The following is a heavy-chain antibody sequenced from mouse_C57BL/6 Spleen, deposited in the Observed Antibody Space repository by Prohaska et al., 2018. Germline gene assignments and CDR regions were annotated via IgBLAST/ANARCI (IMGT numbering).Heavy chain of an antibody. CDR2: INSDGSAI. Sequence: EVQLLETGGGLVQPGGSRGLSCEGSGFTFSGFWMSWVRQTPGKTLGWIGDINSDGSAINYAPSIKDRFTIFRDNDKSTLYLQMSNVRSEDTATYFCMRYGNYWYFDVWGTGTTVTVSS. V-gene: IGHV11-2*01. D-gene: IGHD2-1*01. CDR1: GFTFSGFW. J-gene: IGHJ1*03. CDR3: MRYGNYWYFDV.